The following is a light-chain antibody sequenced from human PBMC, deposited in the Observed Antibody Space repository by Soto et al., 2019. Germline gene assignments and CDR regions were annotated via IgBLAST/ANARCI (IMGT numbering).Light chain of an antibody. J-gene: IGLJ3*02. V-gene: IGLV2-14*01. Sequence: QSVLTQPASVSGSPGQSITISCSGTSSDVGGYKYVSWYQQHPGKAPKLMIYEVGNRPSGVSQRVSGSKSGNTASLTIFGLQAEDEADYYCSSYTSSSTLVFGGGTKLTVL. CDR3: SSYTSSSTLV. CDR2: EVG. CDR1: SSDVGGYKY.